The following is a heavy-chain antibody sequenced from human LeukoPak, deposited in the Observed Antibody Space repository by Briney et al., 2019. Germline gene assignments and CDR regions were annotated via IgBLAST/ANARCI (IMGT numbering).Heavy chain of an antibody. CDR2: IYYDGSNT. Sequence: PGRSLRLSCVASGLKFRSSGMHWVRQAPGKGLEGVAVIYYDGSNTFYGDSVKGRFSISRENSKKTVFLQMKSLRAEDTAVYYCARDRSNYVDYWGQGTLVTVSS. CDR1: GLKFRSSG. J-gene: IGHJ4*02. CDR3: ARDRSNYVDY. V-gene: IGHV3-33*01.